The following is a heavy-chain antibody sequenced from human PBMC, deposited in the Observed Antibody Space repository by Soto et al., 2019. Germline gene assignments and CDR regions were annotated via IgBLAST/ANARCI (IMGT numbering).Heavy chain of an antibody. D-gene: IGHD4-4*01. CDR3: ASHRRTTVAKFYFDN. J-gene: IGHJ4*02. Sequence: WIIKQQRKGLEWIAYIFDSGNANYNPSLKSRVTISVDTSKNQFSLKLTSVTAADTAVYYCASHRRTTVAKFYFDNWGQGALVTVYS. CDR2: IFDSGNA. V-gene: IGHV4-59*08.